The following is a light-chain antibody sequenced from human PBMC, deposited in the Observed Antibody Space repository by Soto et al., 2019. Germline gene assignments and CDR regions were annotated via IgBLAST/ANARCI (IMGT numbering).Light chain of an antibody. V-gene: IGKV3-15*01. CDR2: GAS. J-gene: IGKJ2*01. CDR1: QSVSSN. Sequence: EIVMTQSPATLSVSPGERATLSCRASQSVSSNVAWYQQKPGQAPRLLIYGASTRATGIPARFSGSGSGTEFTLTISRLPSADFAVYYCQQYNNWPPYTVGQGTKVDTK. CDR3: QQYNNWPPYT.